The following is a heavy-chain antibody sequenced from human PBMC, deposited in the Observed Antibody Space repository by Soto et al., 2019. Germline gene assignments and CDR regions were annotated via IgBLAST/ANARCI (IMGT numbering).Heavy chain of an antibody. D-gene: IGHD2-21*01. CDR2: IYYSGST. V-gene: IGHV4-39*01. CDR1: GGSISSSSYY. Sequence: PSETLSLTCTVSGGSISSSSYYWGWIRQPPGKGLEWIGSIYYSGSTYYNPSLKSRVTISVDTSKNQFSLKLSSVTAADTAVYYCARHGLLVYYYGMDVWGQGTTVTVSS. CDR3: ARHGLLVYYYGMDV. J-gene: IGHJ6*02.